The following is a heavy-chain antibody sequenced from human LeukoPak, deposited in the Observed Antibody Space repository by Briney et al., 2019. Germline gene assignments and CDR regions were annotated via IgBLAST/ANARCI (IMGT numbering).Heavy chain of an antibody. CDR2: IYTSGST. J-gene: IGHJ5*02. CDR1: GGSISPYY. V-gene: IGHV4-4*07. Sequence: SETLSLTCTVSGGSISPYYWRWIRQPAGKGLEWIGRIYTSGSTNYNPSLKSRVTMSVDTSKNQFSLKLSYVTAADTAVYYCAKTTVTTEYNWFDPWGQGTLVTVSS. CDR3: AKTTVTTEYNWFDP. D-gene: IGHD4-17*01.